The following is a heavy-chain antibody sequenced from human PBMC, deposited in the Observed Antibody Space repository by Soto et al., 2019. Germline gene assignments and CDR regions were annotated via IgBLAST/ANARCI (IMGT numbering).Heavy chain of an antibody. V-gene: IGHV3-66*01. CDR3: ARDSSNDFWSGGGDY. Sequence: GGSLRLSCAASGFTVSSNYMSWVRQAPGKGLEWVSVIYSGGSTYYADSVKGRFTISRDNSKNTLYLQMNSLRAEDTAVYYCARDSSNDFWSGGGDYWGQGTLVTVSS. CDR1: GFTVSSNY. CDR2: IYSGGST. D-gene: IGHD3-3*01. J-gene: IGHJ4*02.